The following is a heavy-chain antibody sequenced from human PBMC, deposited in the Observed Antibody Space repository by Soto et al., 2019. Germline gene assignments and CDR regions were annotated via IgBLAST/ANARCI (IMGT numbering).Heavy chain of an antibody. Sequence: PSETLSLTCAVSGYSISSSNWWGWIRQPPGKGLEWIGYIYYSGNAYPKPSLKSRVTISLDRSKNQFSLKMTSVTAADTALYYCASRPFYYYSLDVWGQGTTVTVSS. CDR3: ASRPFYYYSLDV. J-gene: IGHJ6*02. V-gene: IGHV4-28*01. CDR1: GYSISSSNW. CDR2: IYYSGNA.